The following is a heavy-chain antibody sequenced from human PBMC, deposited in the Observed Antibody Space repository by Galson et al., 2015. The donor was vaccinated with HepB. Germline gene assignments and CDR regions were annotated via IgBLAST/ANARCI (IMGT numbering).Heavy chain of an antibody. J-gene: IGHJ5*02. CDR3: ARHLGFCSSTSCYSWFDP. Sequence: ETLSLTCTVSGGSITCYYWSWIRQPPGKGLEWIGYIYYSGVTNYNPSLKSRVTISVDASKSQFSLKLSSVTAADTAVYYCARHLGFCSSTSCYSWFDPWGQGTLVTVSS. D-gene: IGHD2-2*01. CDR1: GGSITCYY. V-gene: IGHV4-59*08. CDR2: IYYSGVT.